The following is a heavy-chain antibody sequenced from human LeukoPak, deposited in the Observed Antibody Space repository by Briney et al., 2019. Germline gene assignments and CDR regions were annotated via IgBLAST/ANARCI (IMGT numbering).Heavy chain of an antibody. Sequence: GGSLRLSCAASGFTFNTYAMHWVRQAPGKGLEWVSGISWNSGSIGYADSVKGRFTISRDNAKNSLYLQMNSLRAEDTALYYCAKDKSRIAAAGSFDYWGQGTLVTVSS. D-gene: IGHD6-13*01. CDR2: ISWNSGSI. CDR3: AKDKSRIAAAGSFDY. CDR1: GFTFNTYA. V-gene: IGHV3-9*01. J-gene: IGHJ4*02.